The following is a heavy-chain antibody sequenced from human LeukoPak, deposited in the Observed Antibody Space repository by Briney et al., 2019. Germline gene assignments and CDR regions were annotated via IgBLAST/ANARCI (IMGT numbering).Heavy chain of an antibody. CDR3: ARDPKYGSGSYWGFFDY. V-gene: IGHV1-18*01. CDR2: ISGYNGNT. Sequence: ASVTVSCTASASSFTIYGISWVRHPPGQGLQWMGWISGYNGNTNYAQKLQGRVTMTTDTSTSTAYMELESLRSDDTAVYYCARDPKYGSGSYWGFFDYWGQGTLVAVFS. CDR1: ASSFTIYG. J-gene: IGHJ4*02. D-gene: IGHD3-10*01.